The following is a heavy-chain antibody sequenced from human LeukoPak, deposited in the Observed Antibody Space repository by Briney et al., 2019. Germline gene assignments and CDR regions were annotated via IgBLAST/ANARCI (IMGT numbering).Heavy chain of an antibody. V-gene: IGHV3-21*04. Sequence: PGGSLRLSCAASGFTFSSYSMNWVRQASGKGLEWVSSISSSSSYIYYADSVKGRFTISRDNAKNSLYLQMNSLRAEDTALYYCAKDRGSVREYNQEHYYYGMDVWGQGTTVTVSS. CDR3: AKDRGSVREYNQEHYYYGMDV. CDR2: ISSSSSYI. J-gene: IGHJ6*02. CDR1: GFTFSSYS. D-gene: IGHD3-10*02.